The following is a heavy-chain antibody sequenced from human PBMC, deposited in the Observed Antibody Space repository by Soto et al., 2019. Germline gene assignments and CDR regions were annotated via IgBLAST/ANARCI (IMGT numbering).Heavy chain of an antibody. V-gene: IGHV1-69*06. CDR3: ATHGATTMARGAMKHYYYVMDV. Sequence: QLQLVQSGAEAGKPGSSVKVSCRASGGIFSSFTISWVRQAPGQGLEWLGGIIPIFDTPTYAQNFQGRVTITADKSTNTVYMELSSLRSEDTAVYYCATHGATTMARGAMKHYYYVMDVWGQGTTVTVSS. CDR1: GGIFSSFT. D-gene: IGHD3-10*01. CDR2: IIPIFDTP. J-gene: IGHJ6*02.